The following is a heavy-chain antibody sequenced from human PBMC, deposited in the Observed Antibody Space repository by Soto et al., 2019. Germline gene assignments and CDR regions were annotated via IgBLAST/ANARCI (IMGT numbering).Heavy chain of an antibody. J-gene: IGHJ3*02. Sequence: PSEILSLTCSVSGNSIRSYYWSWIRQPPGKGLEWIGDVYYSGSINYNPSLKSRITISVDTSKNQFSLKLSSVTAADTAVFYCARIGISNAFDIWGQGTMVTVSS. V-gene: IGHV4-59*01. CDR2: VYYSGSI. CDR1: GNSIRSYY. D-gene: IGHD2-15*01. CDR3: ARIGISNAFDI.